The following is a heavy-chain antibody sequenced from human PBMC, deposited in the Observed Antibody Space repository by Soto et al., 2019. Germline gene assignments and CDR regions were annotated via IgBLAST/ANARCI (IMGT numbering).Heavy chain of an antibody. D-gene: IGHD2-2*01. CDR3: ARGDIVVVPAAMAGDYYYGMDV. Sequence: QVQLQQSGPGLVKPSQTLSLTCAISGDSVSSNSAAWNWIRQSPSRGLEWLGRTYYRSKWYNDYAVAVKSRITINPDTSKNQFSLQLNSVTPEDTAVYYCARGDIVVVPAAMAGDYYYGMDVWGQGTTVTVSS. CDR1: GDSVSSNSAA. CDR2: TYYRSKWYN. V-gene: IGHV6-1*01. J-gene: IGHJ6*02.